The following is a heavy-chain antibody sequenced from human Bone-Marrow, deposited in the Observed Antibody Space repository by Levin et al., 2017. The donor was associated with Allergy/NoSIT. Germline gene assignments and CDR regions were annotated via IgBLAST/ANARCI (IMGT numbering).Heavy chain of an antibody. Sequence: PGGSLRLSCAASGFNFKDYAMHWVRQPPGKGLEWVAVISYDGKYEDHADSVTGRFIISRDNSKNMVFLQMSSLSAEDTAVYFCAKPAPSCADDRCFGYFFDSWGQGTLVAVSS. CDR2: ISYDGKYE. J-gene: IGHJ4*01. D-gene: IGHD2-21*02. CDR1: GFNFKDYA. V-gene: IGHV3-30*18. CDR3: AKPAPSCADDRCFGYFFDS.